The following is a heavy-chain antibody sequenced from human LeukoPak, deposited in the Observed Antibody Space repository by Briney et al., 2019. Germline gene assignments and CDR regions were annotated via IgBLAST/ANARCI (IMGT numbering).Heavy chain of an antibody. D-gene: IGHD5/OR15-5a*01. CDR2: ITSSGSSI. CDR1: GFTFSDYY. Sequence: GGSLRLSCAASGFTFSDYYMSWIRQAPGKGLEWVSYITSSGSSISYADSVKGRFTISRDNTKNSLYLQMNSLRAEDTAVYYCARGSVSGKLNYWGQGTLVTVSS. J-gene: IGHJ4*02. CDR3: ARGSVSGKLNY. V-gene: IGHV3-11*01.